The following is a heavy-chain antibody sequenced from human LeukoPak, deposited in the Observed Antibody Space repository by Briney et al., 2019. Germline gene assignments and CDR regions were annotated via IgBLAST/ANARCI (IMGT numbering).Heavy chain of an antibody. D-gene: IGHD1-26*01. Sequence: PGGSLRLSCAASGFTFSSYAMSWVRQAPGKGLEWVSAISGSGCSTYYADSVKGRFTISRDNSKNTLYLQMNSLRAEDTAVYYCAKVNRLVWEPRQYFDYWGQGTLVTVSS. CDR3: AKVNRLVWEPRQYFDY. CDR1: GFTFSSYA. J-gene: IGHJ4*02. V-gene: IGHV3-23*01. CDR2: ISGSGCST.